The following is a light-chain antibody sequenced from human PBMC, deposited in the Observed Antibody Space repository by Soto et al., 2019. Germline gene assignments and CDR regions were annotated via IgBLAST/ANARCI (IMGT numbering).Light chain of an antibody. CDR3: QQRYDWPWT. CDR2: DAS. Sequence: PGESASLSCRASQSVSDYLAWYQQKPGQAHRLFIYDASKRATGIPARFSGSGSGTDFTLTIRSLEPEDFAVYFCQQRYDWPWTFGLGTKVDIK. J-gene: IGKJ1*01. CDR1: QSVSDY. V-gene: IGKV3-11*01.